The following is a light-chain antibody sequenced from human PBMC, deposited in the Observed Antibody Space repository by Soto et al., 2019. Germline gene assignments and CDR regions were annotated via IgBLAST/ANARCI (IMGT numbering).Light chain of an antibody. J-gene: IGKJ2*01. Sequence: DIQMTQSPSTLSASVGDRVAITCRASQTITSWLAWYQQKSGKAPKLLIYKASSLESGVPSRFSGSGSGTEFTLTINSLQPDDIATYYCQQYNSYPYTFGQGTKV. CDR1: QTITSW. V-gene: IGKV1-5*03. CDR3: QQYNSYPYT. CDR2: KAS.